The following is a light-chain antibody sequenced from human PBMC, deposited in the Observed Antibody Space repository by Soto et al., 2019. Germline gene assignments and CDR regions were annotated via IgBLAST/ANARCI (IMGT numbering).Light chain of an antibody. CDR1: QSVSNN. J-gene: IGKJ1*01. V-gene: IGKV3-15*01. CDR2: DAS. Sequence: ILMTQSPATLSVSPGERATLSCRASQSVSNNLAWYQQKPGQPPRLLIHDASTRATGTRARFSGSGSGTEFTLTISGLQFEDFGVYYCQQDNNWPPWTFGQGTKVEIK. CDR3: QQDNNWPPWT.